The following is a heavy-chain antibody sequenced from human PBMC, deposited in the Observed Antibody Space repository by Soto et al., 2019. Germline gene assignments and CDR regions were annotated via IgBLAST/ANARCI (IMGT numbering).Heavy chain of an antibody. D-gene: IGHD3-16*02. V-gene: IGHV1-18*01. CDR1: GYTFTSYG. J-gene: IGHJ3*02. CDR2: ISAYNGNT. Sequence: QVQLVQSGAEVKKPGASVKVSCKASGYTFTSYGISWVRQAPGQGLEWMGWISAYNGNTNYAQKLQGRVTMTTDTSTRKAYMELRSLRSDDTAVYYCARGLRLPLGELSPWAFDIWGQGTMVTVSS. CDR3: ARGLRLPLGELSPWAFDI.